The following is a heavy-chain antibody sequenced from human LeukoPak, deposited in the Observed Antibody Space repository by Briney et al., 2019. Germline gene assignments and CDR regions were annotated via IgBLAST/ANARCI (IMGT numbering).Heavy chain of an antibody. CDR1: GFTFSSYA. Sequence: GGSLRLSCAASGFTFSSYAMSWVRQAPGKGLEWVSAISGSGGSTYYADSVKGRFTISRDNSKNTLYLQMNSLRAEDTAVYYCAKVAHYYGSGSHYEYYFDFWGQGTLVTVSS. V-gene: IGHV3-23*01. CDR3: AKVAHYYGSGSHYEYYFDF. CDR2: ISGSGGST. D-gene: IGHD3-10*01. J-gene: IGHJ4*02.